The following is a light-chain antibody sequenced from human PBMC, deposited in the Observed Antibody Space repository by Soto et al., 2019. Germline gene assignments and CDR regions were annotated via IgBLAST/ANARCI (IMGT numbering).Light chain of an antibody. CDR2: DVT. CDR3: SSYTSSTNVI. CDR1: SSDVGGYNY. Sequence: QSVLTQPASVSGSPGQSITISCTGTSSDVGGYNYVSWYQHHPGKVPKLMIYDVTNRPSGVSNRFSGSKSGDTASLTISGLQAEDDADYYCSSYTSSTNVIFGGGTKLTVL. V-gene: IGLV2-14*03. J-gene: IGLJ2*01.